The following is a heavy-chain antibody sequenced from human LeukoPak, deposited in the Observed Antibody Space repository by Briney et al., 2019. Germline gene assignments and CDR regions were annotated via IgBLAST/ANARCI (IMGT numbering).Heavy chain of an antibody. D-gene: IGHD3-22*01. CDR1: GFTFSSYA. V-gene: IGHV3-23*01. CDR2: ISGSGDNT. Sequence: GGSMRLPCAASGFTFSSYAMSWVRQAPGKGLEWVSGISGSGDNTYYADSVKGRFTISRDNSKNTLYVQVNSLGTEDTAAYYCAKGSYYDSSGSFYFDYWGQGTLVTVSS. J-gene: IGHJ4*02. CDR3: AKGSYYDSSGSFYFDY.